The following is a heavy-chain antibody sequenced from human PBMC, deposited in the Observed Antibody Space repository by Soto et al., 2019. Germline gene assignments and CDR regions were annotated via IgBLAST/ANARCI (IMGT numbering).Heavy chain of an antibody. CDR2: IYYSGST. Sequence: SETLSLTCTVSGGSISSSSYYWGWIRQPPGKGLEWIGSIYYSGSTYYNPSLKSRVTISVDTSKNQFSLKLSSVTAADTAVYYCATSREGDYDRYFDYWGQGTLVTVSS. CDR3: ATSREGDYDRYFDY. D-gene: IGHD4-17*01. J-gene: IGHJ4*02. CDR1: GGSISSSSYY. V-gene: IGHV4-39*01.